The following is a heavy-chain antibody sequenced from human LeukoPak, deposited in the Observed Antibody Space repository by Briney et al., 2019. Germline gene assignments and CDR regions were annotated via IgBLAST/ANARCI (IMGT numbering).Heavy chain of an antibody. CDR1: ISTLSTYW. V-gene: IGHV3-7*05. CDR2: LKQDGSDK. Sequence: GGSLRLSCAASISTLSTYWMTWFRQTPGGGLEWVASLKQDGSDKYYVDSVKGRFTISRGNAGNSLYLQMNSLRAEDTAVYYCARETRGTVGSYWGQGTLVTVSS. D-gene: IGHD1-26*01. J-gene: IGHJ4*02. CDR3: ARETRGTVGSY.